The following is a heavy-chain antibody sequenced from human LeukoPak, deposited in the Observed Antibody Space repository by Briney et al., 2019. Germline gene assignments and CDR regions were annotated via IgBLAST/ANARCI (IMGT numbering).Heavy chain of an antibody. CDR2: IYSGGGT. CDR1: GFTVSSNY. J-gene: IGHJ5*02. CDR3: ARVVAAARTKDRTRWFDP. Sequence: GGSLRLSCAASGFTVSSNYMSWVRQAPGKGLEWVSVIYSGGGTYYADSVKGRFTISRHNSKSTLYLQMNSLRAEDTAVYYCARVVAAARTKDRTRWFDPWGQGTLVTVSS. V-gene: IGHV3-53*04. D-gene: IGHD6-13*01.